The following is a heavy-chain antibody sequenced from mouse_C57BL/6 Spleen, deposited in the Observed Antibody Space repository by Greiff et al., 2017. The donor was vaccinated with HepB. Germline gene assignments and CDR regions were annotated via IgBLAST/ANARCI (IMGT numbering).Heavy chain of an antibody. J-gene: IGHJ4*01. CDR3: AISPLPLYYAMDY. Sequence: QVHVKQPGAELVRPGSSVKLSCKASGYTFTSYWMHWVKQRPIQGLEWIGNIDPSDSETHYNQKFKDKATLTVDKSSSTAYMQLSSLTSEDSAVYYCAISPLPLYYAMDYWGQGTSVTVSS. D-gene: IGHD6-1*01. V-gene: IGHV1-52*01. CDR1: GYTFTSYW. CDR2: IDPSDSET.